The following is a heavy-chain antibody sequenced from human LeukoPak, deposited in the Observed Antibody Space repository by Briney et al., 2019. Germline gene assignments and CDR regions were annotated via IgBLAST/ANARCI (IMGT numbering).Heavy chain of an antibody. CDR1: GFTFSSYS. J-gene: IGHJ3*02. CDR2: ISSSSSYI. CDR3: ARGVARDQSAFDI. Sequence: GGSLRLSCAASGFTFSSYSMNWVRQAPGKGLEWVSSISSSSSYIYYADSVKGRFTISRDNAKNSLYLQMNSLRAEDTAVYYCARGVARDQSAFDIWGQGTMVTVSS. D-gene: IGHD3-3*01. V-gene: IGHV3-21*01.